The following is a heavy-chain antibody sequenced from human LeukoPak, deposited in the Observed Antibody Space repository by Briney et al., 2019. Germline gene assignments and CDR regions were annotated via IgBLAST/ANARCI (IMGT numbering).Heavy chain of an antibody. Sequence: GGSLRLSCAASEFTVTGQEMSWVRQAPGKGLEWVSYISSSGSTIYYADSVKGRFTISRDNAKNSLYLQMNSLRAEDTAVYYCARDRVVRGVILDYWGQGTLVTVSS. CDR1: EFTVTGQE. CDR2: ISSSGSTI. V-gene: IGHV3-11*01. CDR3: ARDRVVRGVILDY. J-gene: IGHJ4*02. D-gene: IGHD3-10*01.